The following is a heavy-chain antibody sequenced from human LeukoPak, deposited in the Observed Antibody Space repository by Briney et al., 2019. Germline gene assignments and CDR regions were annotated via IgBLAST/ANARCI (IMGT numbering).Heavy chain of an antibody. CDR2: ISYDGSNK. V-gene: IGHV3-30*04. CDR1: GFTFSSYA. J-gene: IGHJ3*02. CDR3: ARTSLSRITMIVVVTAFDI. D-gene: IGHD3-22*01. Sequence: PGGSLRLSCAASGFTFSSYAMHWVRQAPGKGLEWVAVISYDGSNKYYADSVKGRFTISRDNSKNTLYLQMNSLRAEDTAVYYCARTSLSRITMIVVVTAFDIWGQGTMVTVSS.